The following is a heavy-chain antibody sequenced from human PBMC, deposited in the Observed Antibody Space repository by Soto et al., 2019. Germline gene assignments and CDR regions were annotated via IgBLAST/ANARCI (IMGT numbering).Heavy chain of an antibody. D-gene: IGHD5-12*01. V-gene: IGHV4-34*01. Sequence: PSETLSLTCAVYGGSFSGYYWSWIRQPPGKGLEWIGEINHSGSTNYNPSLKSRVTISVDTSKNQFSPKLSSVTAADTAVYYCARGSRDGYNSHFDYWGQGTLVTVSS. J-gene: IGHJ4*02. CDR2: INHSGST. CDR1: GGSFSGYY. CDR3: ARGSRDGYNSHFDY.